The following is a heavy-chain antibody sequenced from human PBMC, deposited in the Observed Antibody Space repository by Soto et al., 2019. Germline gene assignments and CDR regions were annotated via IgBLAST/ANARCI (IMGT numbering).Heavy chain of an antibody. V-gene: IGHV4-39*01. CDR1: GGSISSSSYY. CDR2: IYYSGST. D-gene: IGHD2-8*02. Sequence: ETLSLTCTVSGGSISSSSYYWGWIRQPPGKGLEWIGSIYYSGSTYYNPSLKSRVTISVDTSKNQFSLKLSSVTAADTAVYYCARLRAAQQAYWFDYWGQGTLVTVSS. J-gene: IGHJ4*02. CDR3: ARLRAAQQAYWFDY.